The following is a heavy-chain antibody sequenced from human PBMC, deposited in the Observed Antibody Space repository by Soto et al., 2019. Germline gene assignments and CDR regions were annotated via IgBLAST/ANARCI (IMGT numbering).Heavy chain of an antibody. CDR3: ARVRLSLFDY. CDR1: GYTFTSYG. D-gene: IGHD3-10*01. Sequence: ASVKVSCKASGYTFTSYGITWVRQAPGQGLEWMGWISAHNGDTTYAQKFQGRVTMTTDTSTRTAYVELRSLRSDDTAVYFCARVRLSLFDYWGQGTLVTVSS. V-gene: IGHV1-18*04. J-gene: IGHJ4*02. CDR2: ISAHNGDT.